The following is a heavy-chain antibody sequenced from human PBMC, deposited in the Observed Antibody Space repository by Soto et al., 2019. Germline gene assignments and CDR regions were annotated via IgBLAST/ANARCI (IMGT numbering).Heavy chain of an antibody. D-gene: IGHD6-13*01. CDR2: IWFDGSKK. J-gene: IGHJ6*02. CDR1: GFTFSTYA. Sequence: QVQLVESGGGVVQPGRSLRLSCAASGFTFSTYAIHWVRQAPGRGLEWVAVIWFDGSKKYYADSVKGRFTISRDNSKNTLDLKMDSLRAEDTALYYCARGPAVAKCALDVWGQGTTVTVSS. CDR3: ARGPAVAKCALDV. V-gene: IGHV3-33*01.